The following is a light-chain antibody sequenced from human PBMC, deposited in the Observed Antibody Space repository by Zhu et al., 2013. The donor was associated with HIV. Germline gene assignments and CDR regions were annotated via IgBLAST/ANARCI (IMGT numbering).Light chain of an antibody. CDR2: GAS. Sequence: EIALTQSPATLSLSPGERATLSCRASQSVGSSLAWYQHKPGQAPRLLVFGASTRATGVPDRFRGAGSGTYFTFTINRVEPEDSAIYYCQQYGTSPYIFGQGTSLEI. J-gene: IGKJ2*01. CDR1: QSVGSS. V-gene: IGKV3-20*01. CDR3: QQYGTSPYI.